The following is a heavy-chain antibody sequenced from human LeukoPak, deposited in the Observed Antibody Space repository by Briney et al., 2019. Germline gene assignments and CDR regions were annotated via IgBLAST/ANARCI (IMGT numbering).Heavy chain of an antibody. J-gene: IGHJ6*02. CDR3: ARDEAGWYQLPKGGMDV. Sequence: PGGSLRLSCAASGFTFSSYWMHWVPHAPGKGLVWVSRINSDGSSTSYADSVKGRFTISRDNAKNTLCLQMNSLRAEDTAVYYCARDEAGWYQLPKGGMDVWGQGTTVTVSS. D-gene: IGHD2-2*01. CDR1: GFTFSSYW. V-gene: IGHV3-74*01. CDR2: INSDGSST.